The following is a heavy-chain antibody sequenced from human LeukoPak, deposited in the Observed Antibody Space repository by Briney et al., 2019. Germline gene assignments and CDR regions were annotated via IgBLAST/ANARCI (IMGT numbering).Heavy chain of an antibody. CDR3: AKDLDSSGYYGRRDY. V-gene: IGHV3-23*01. CDR2: ISGSGGST. Sequence: GGSLRLSCAASGFTFSSYGMSWVRQAPGKGLEWVSAISGSGGSTYYADSVKGRFTISRDNSKNTLYLQMNSLRAEDTAVYYCAKDLDSSGYYGRRDYWGQGTLVTVSS. CDR1: GFTFSSYG. D-gene: IGHD3-22*01. J-gene: IGHJ4*02.